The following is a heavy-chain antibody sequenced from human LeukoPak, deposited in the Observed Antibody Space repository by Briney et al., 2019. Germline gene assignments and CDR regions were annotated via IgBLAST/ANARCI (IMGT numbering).Heavy chain of an antibody. CDR3: AREALPNGVWRVGWFDP. D-gene: IGHD2-8*01. Sequence: PSETLSLTCTVSGGSIISGSYFWSWIRQSAGRGLEWIGRIDSSGNTNYNPSLKSRVTMSLDTSKNQFSLKLSSVTAADTAVYYCAREALPNGVWRVGWFDPWGQGTLVTVFS. V-gene: IGHV4-61*02. CDR1: GGSIISGSYF. CDR2: IDSSGNT. J-gene: IGHJ5*02.